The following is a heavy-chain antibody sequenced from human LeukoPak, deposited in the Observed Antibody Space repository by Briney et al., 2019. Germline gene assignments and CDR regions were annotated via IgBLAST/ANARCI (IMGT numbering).Heavy chain of an antibody. V-gene: IGHV3-11*05. J-gene: IGHJ3*02. CDR1: GFTFSDYY. Sequence: GSLRLSWAASGFTFSDYYMSWIRQAPGKGLEWLSYIGTSSTYTKHGDSVKGRFTISRDNAKNSLSLQMNTLRAEDTAIYSCARGGTLGAFDIWGRGTMVTVSS. CDR2: IGTSSTYT. D-gene: IGHD3-16*01. CDR3: ARGGTLGAFDI.